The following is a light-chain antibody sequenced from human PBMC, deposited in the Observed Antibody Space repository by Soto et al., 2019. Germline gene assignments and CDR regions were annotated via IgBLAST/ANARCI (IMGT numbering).Light chain of an antibody. V-gene: IGKV1-5*03. Sequence: DIQMTQSPSTLSASVGDRVTITCRASQSISRWLAWHQQKPGKAPKLLIYKASSLESGVPSRFSGRGSGTDFTLTISSLQPDDFATYYCQQYNDYWTFGQGTKVEIK. CDR3: QQYNDYWT. CDR2: KAS. CDR1: QSISRW. J-gene: IGKJ1*01.